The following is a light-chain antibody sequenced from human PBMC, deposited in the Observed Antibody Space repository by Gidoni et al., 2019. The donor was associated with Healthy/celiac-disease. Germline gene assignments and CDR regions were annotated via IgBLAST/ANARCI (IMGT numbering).Light chain of an antibody. J-gene: IGKJ4*01. V-gene: IGKV1-39*01. CDR3: QQSYSTPPLT. CDR2: AAS. Sequence: DIQLTQSPSSLSASVGDRVTITFRASQSISSYLNWYQQKPGKDPNLLIYAASSLQSGVPSRFSGSGSGTDFTLTIRSLQPEDLATYYCQQSYSTPPLTFGGGTKVEIK. CDR1: QSISSY.